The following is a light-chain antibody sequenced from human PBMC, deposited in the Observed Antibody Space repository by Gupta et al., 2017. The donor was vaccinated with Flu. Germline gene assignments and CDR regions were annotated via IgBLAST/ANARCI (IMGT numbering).Light chain of an antibody. CDR2: AAS. J-gene: IGKJ3*01. CDR1: QGISSY. V-gene: IGKV1-9*01. Sequence: DIQLTQSPSFLSASVGDRVTITCRASQGISSYLAWYQQKPGKAPKLLIYAASTLQSGVPSRLSGSGSGTEFTLTISSLQPEDLATYYCQQLNSYPPGFTFGPGTKVDIK. CDR3: QQLNSYPPGFT.